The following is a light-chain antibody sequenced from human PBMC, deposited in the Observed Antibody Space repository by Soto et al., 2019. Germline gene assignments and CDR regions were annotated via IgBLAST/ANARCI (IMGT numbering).Light chain of an antibody. CDR1: SSDVGNYNR. CDR3: SSYTSSSTYV. Sequence: QSALTQPPSVSGSPGQSVAISCTGTSSDVGNYNRVSWYQQPPGTAPKLMIYDVSNRPAGVPDRCSGSKSGNTASLTISGLQADDEADYYCSSYTSSSTYVFGTGTKVTVL. CDR2: DVS. J-gene: IGLJ1*01. V-gene: IGLV2-18*02.